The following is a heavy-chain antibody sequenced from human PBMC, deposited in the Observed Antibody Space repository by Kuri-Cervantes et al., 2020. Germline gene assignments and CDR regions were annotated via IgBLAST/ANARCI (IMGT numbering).Heavy chain of an antibody. Sequence: ESLKISCAVYGGSFSGFFWSWIRQPRGGGLEWIGYIDHSGSTKANPSLKDRITISVDSSKNNFSLKVASVTAADTALYYCARVIAATGALNDAFDVWGQGTMVTVSS. V-gene: IGHV4-34*01. J-gene: IGHJ3*01. CDR1: GGSFSGFF. D-gene: IGHD6-13*01. CDR2: IDHSGST. CDR3: ARVIAATGALNDAFDV.